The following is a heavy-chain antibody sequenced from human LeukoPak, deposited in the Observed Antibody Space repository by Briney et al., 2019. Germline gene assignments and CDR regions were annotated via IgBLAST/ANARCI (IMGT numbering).Heavy chain of an antibody. CDR1: GFTFSHYT. Sequence: PGGSLTLSCAASGFTFSHYTLSWVRQAPGKGLEWVAFIRYDGSNKYYADSVKGRFTISRDNSKNTLYLQMNSLRAEDTAVYYCANQPQFDAPDAGDYWGQGTLVTVSS. V-gene: IGHV3-30*02. J-gene: IGHJ4*02. CDR2: IRYDGSNK. D-gene: IGHD2/OR15-2a*01. CDR3: ANQPQFDAPDAGDY.